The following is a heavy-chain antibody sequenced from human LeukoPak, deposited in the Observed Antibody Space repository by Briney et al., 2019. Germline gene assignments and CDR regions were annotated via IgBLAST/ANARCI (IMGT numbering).Heavy chain of an antibody. CDR2: IADSGSII. V-gene: IGHV3-11*01. CDR1: GFTFRDDN. CDR3: ARAIGLTGGGVDV. J-gene: IGHJ6*02. Sequence: PAGSLRLSCAASGFTFRDDNMNWVRQAPGKVREWVSYIADSGSIIHYEDSTNGRFTISRDNAKNSLYLQMNSLRAEDSAVYYCARAIGLTGGGVDVWGRGTTVTVSS. D-gene: IGHD3-9*01.